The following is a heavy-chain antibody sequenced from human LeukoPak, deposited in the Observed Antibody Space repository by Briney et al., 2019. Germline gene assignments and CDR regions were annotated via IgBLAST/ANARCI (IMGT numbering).Heavy chain of an antibody. D-gene: IGHD2-8*01. J-gene: IGHJ4*02. Sequence: GGSLRLSCAASGFTFSNYGMSWVRQAPGRGLEWVSSISASGGGTYYADSVKGRFIISRDNSNYTLYLQVDSLTAEDTAVYYCAKSQWVSLHFSFDFWGQGTLLTVSS. CDR2: ISASGGGT. CDR1: GFTFSNYG. CDR3: AKSQWVSLHFSFDF. V-gene: IGHV3-23*01.